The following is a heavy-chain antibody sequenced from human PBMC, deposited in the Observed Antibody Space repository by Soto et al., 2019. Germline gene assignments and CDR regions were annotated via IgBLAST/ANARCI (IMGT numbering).Heavy chain of an antibody. V-gene: IGHV3-21*01. CDR2: ISSSSSYI. D-gene: IGHD6-13*01. CDR1: GFTFSSYS. J-gene: IGHJ6*02. CDR3: ARDPKRSSCYVKQEAYSYYCMDA. Sequence: SGGALRLSCAASGFTFSSYSMNWVRQPPGKGLEWVSSISSSSSYIYYADSVKGRFTISRDNAKNSLYLQMNSLRAEDTAVYYCARDPKRSSCYVKQEAYSYYCMDARGQGLTVSVS.